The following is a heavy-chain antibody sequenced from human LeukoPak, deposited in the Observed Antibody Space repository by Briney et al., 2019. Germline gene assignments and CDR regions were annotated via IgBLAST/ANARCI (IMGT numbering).Heavy chain of an antibody. Sequence: GGSLRLSCAASGFTFDDYAMHWVRQAPGKGLEWVSGISWNSGSIGYADSVKGRFTISRDNAKNSLYLQMNSLRAEDTALYYCAKDGSSGLYYFDYWGQGTLVTVSS. J-gene: IGHJ4*02. D-gene: IGHD6-19*01. CDR1: GFTFDDYA. CDR2: ISWNSGSI. V-gene: IGHV3-9*01. CDR3: AKDGSSGLYYFDY.